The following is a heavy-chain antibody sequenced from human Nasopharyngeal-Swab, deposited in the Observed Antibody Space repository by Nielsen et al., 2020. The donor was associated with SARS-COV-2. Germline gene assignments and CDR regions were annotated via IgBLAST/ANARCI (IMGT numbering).Heavy chain of an antibody. J-gene: IGHJ4*02. CDR3: AKVGFRSITGTSPLEY. Sequence: GESLKISCAASGFTFSSYAMSWVRQAPGKGLEWVSAISGSGGSTYYADSVKGRFTISRDNSKNTLYLQMNSLRAEDTAVYYWAKVGFRSITGTSPLEYWGQGTLVTVSS. CDR1: GFTFSSYA. V-gene: IGHV3-23*01. CDR2: ISGSGGST. D-gene: IGHD1-20*01.